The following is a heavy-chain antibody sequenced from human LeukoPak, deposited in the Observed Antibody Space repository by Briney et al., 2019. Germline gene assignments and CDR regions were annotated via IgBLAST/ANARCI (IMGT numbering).Heavy chain of an antibody. CDR2: ISYDGSNK. Sequence: GGSLRLSCAASGFTFSSSAMHWVRQAPDKGLEWVAVISYDGSNKYYADSVKGRFTISRDNAKNSLYLQMNTLRDEDTAVYYCARVSLVGATSDYWGQGTLVTVSS. J-gene: IGHJ4*02. CDR1: GFTFSSSA. CDR3: ARVSLVGATSDY. D-gene: IGHD1-26*01. V-gene: IGHV3-30-3*01.